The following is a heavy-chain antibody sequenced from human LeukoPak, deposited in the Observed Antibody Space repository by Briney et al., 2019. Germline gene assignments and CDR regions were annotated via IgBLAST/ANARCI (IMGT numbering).Heavy chain of an antibody. J-gene: IGHJ4*02. CDR1: GFTFSSYS. CDR3: AKPNYYGSGSYYFFGY. CDR2: ISWDGGST. V-gene: IGHV3-43*01. D-gene: IGHD3-10*01. Sequence: PGGSLRLSCAASGFTFSSYSMHWVRQAPGKGLEWVSLISWDGGSTYYADSVKGRFTISRDNSKNSLYLQMNSLRTEDTALYYCAKPNYYGSGSYYFFGYWGQGTLVTVSS.